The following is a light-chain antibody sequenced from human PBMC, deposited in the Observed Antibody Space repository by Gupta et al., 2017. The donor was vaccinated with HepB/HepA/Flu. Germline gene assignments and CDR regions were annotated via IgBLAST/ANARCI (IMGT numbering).Light chain of an antibody. CDR2: DVS. CDR3: SSYTSSSTLE. Sequence: QSALTQPACVSGSPGQSITISCTGTSSDVCGYNYVSCYQQHPGKAPKLMIYDVSNRPSGVSNRFSGSKSGNTASRTISGLQAEDEADYYCSSYTSSSTLEFGGGTKLTVL. J-gene: IGLJ2*01. V-gene: IGLV2-14*03. CDR1: SSDVCGYNY.